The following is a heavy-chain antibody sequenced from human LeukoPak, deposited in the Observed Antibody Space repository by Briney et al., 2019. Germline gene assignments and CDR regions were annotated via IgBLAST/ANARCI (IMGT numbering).Heavy chain of an antibody. CDR1: GGSINSTNYY. CDR2: IYYSGST. V-gene: IGHV4-39*07. D-gene: IGHD2-15*01. J-gene: IGHJ4*02. Sequence: KPSETLSLTCTISGGSINSTNYYWDWIRQPPGKGLDWIGSIYYSGSTYYNPSLEGRVTISVDTSKNQFSLKLSSVTAADTAVYYCARSSEVVFDCWGQGTLVTVSS. CDR3: ARSSEVVFDC.